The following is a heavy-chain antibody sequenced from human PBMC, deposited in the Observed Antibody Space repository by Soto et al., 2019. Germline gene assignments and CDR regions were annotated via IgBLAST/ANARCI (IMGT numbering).Heavy chain of an antibody. V-gene: IGHV4-59*01. CDR3: ARGIPKWTVAGISWFDP. Sequence: QVQLQESGPGLVKPSETLSLTCTVSGGSISSYYWSWIRQPPGKGLEWIGYIYYSGSTNYNPSLKSRFTISVDTSKNQFSLKLSSVTAADTAVYYCARGIPKWTVAGISWFDPWGQGTLVTVSS. CDR1: GGSISSYY. J-gene: IGHJ5*02. CDR2: IYYSGST. D-gene: IGHD6-19*01.